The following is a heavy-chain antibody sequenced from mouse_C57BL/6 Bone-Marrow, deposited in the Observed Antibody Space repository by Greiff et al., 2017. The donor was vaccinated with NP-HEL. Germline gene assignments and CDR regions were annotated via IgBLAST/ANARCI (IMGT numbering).Heavy chain of an antibody. J-gene: IGHJ3*01. CDR1: GFTFTDYY. D-gene: IGHD4-1*01. CDR2: IRNKANGYTT. CDR3: ARINWGTFAY. V-gene: IGHV7-3*01. Sequence: VQLKESGGGLVQPGGSLSLSCAASGFTFTDYYMSWVRQPPGKALEWLGFIRNKANGYTTEYSASVKGRFTISRDNSQSILYLQMNALRAEDSATYYCARINWGTFAYWGQGTLVTVSA.